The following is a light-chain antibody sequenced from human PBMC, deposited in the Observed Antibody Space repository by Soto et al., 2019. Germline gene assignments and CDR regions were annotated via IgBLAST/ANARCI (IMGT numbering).Light chain of an antibody. CDR3: QKYGRSPRT. V-gene: IGKV3-20*01. CDR2: GAS. CDR1: QSVSSSY. J-gene: IGKJ1*01. Sequence: EIVLTQSPGTLSLSPGERATLSCRASQSVSSSYLAWYQQKPGQAPRLLIYGASSRATGIPDRFSGSGSGTDFTLTISSLEPEDFGVYYCQKYGRSPRTLGQGTKVEI.